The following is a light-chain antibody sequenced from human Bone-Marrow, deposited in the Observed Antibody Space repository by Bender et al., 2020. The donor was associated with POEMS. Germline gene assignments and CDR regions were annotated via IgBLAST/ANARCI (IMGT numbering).Light chain of an antibody. CDR1: SSDIGGYDY. J-gene: IGLJ1*01. CDR3: SSYVDTSMGV. CDR2: EVR. Sequence: QTALTQPASVSGSPGQSITISCTGTSSDIGGYDYVAWYQQHPDKAPKLIIFEVRQRPSGVPDRFSGSKSGDTAFLTVSGLQAEDEADYYCSSYVDTSMGVFGSGTKVTVL. V-gene: IGLV2-8*01.